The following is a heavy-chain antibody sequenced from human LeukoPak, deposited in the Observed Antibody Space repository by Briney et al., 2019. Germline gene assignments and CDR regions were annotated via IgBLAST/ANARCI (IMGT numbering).Heavy chain of an antibody. J-gene: IGHJ4*02. CDR2: ISYDGSNK. Sequence: GGSLRLSCAASGFTFSSYGMHWVRQAPGKGLEWVAVISYDGSNKYYADSVKGRFTISRDNSKNTPYLQMNSLRAEDTAVYYCAKARPKGDTAMVTDYWGQGTLVTVSS. CDR1: GFTFSSYG. CDR3: AKARPKGDTAMVTDY. V-gene: IGHV3-30*18. D-gene: IGHD5-18*01.